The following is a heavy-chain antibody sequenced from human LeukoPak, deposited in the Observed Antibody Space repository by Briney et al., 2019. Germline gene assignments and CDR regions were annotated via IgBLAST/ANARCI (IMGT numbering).Heavy chain of an antibody. CDR3: ARDLTGDNGMDV. Sequence: ASVKVSCKASGYTFTSYYMHWVRQAPGPGLEWMGIINPSGGSTSYAQKFQGRVTMTRDTSTSTVYMELSSLRSEDTAVYYCARDLTGDNGMDVWGQGTTVTVSS. CDR2: INPSGGST. D-gene: IGHD7-27*01. CDR1: GYTFTSYY. J-gene: IGHJ6*02. V-gene: IGHV1-46*01.